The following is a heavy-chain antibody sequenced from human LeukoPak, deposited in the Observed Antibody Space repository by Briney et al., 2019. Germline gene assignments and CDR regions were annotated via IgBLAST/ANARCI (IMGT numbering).Heavy chain of an antibody. J-gene: IGHJ4*02. CDR3: ARGWGAVAGPFDY. D-gene: IGHD6-19*01. CDR1: GDSVSTNSAA. CDR2: TYYRSQWYN. Sequence: SQTLSLTCAISGDSVSTNSAAWNWIRQSPSRGLEWLGRTYYRSQWYNDYAVSVKSRLTINPDTSKDQFSLHLNSVTPEDTAVYYCARGWGAVAGPFDYWGQGTLVTVSS. V-gene: IGHV6-1*01.